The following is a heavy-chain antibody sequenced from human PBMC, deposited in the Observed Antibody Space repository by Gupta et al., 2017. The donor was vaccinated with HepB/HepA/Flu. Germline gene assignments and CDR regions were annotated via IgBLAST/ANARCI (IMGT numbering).Heavy chain of an antibody. J-gene: IGHJ5*02. CDR3: ARDLIDFWSGYYRVPGDNA. CDR2: ISTYNGNI. CDR1: VFTFTSYG. Sequence: QVQLVQSGSEVKKPGASVKVSCKASVFTFTSYGISWVRQAPGQGLEWMGWISTYNGNIKYAQNFQGRVTKATDTSTRTAYMEMRSLRADDTAVYYCARDLIDFWSGYYRVPGDNAWGQGTLVTVSS. D-gene: IGHD3-3*01. V-gene: IGHV1-18*01.